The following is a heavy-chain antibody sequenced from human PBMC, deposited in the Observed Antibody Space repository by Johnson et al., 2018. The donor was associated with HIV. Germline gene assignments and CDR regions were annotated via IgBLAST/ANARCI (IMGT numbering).Heavy chain of an antibody. J-gene: IGHJ3*02. CDR1: GFTFRSYA. CDR3: ARGLDSGSSWFGAFDI. D-gene: IGHD6-13*01. CDR2: ISYDGSNK. Sequence: QMLLVESGGGVVQPGRSLRLSCVASGFTFRSYAMHWVRQAPGKGLEWVAVISYDGSNKYYADSVKGRFTISRDNSKNTLYLQMNSLRAEDTAVYYCARGLDSGSSWFGAFDIWGQGTMVTVSS. V-gene: IGHV3-30*14.